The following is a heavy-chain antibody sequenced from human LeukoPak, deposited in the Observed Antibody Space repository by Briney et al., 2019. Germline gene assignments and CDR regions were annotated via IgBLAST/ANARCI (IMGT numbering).Heavy chain of an antibody. V-gene: IGHV4-34*01. CDR1: GGSFSGYY. D-gene: IGHD2-2*01. CDR2: INHSGST. CDR3: AKGYCRGNSCYDDRGAFDY. Sequence: PSETLSLTCVVYGGSFSGYYWSWIRQPPGKGLEWIGEINHSGSTKYNPSLKSRVTISVDTSKNQFSLKLSSVTAADTAVYYCAKGYCRGNSCYDDRGAFDYWGQGTLVTVSS. J-gene: IGHJ4*02.